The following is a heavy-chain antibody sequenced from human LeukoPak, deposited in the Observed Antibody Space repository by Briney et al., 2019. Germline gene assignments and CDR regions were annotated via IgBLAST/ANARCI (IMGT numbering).Heavy chain of an antibody. V-gene: IGHV4-39*07. CDR3: ARDGDYGDYWFDP. D-gene: IGHD4-17*01. J-gene: IGHJ5*02. CDR1: GGSISSSSYY. Sequence: SETLSLTCTVSGGSISSSSYYWGWIRQPPGKGLEWIGSIYYSGSTYYNPSLKSRVTISVDTSKNQFSLELSSVTAADTAVYYCARDGDYGDYWFDPWGQGTLVTVSS. CDR2: IYYSGST.